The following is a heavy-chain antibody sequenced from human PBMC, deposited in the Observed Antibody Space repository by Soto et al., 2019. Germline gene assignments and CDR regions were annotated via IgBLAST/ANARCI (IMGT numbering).Heavy chain of an antibody. V-gene: IGHV4-39*01. CDR3: ARLAILGVVNWFDP. Sequence: SETLSLTCTVSGGSISSSSYYWGWIRQPPGKGLEWIGSIYYSGSTYYNPSLKSRVTISVDTSKNQFSLKLSSVTAADTAVYYCARLAILGVVNWFDPWGQGTLVTVSS. CDR2: IYYSGST. J-gene: IGHJ5*02. D-gene: IGHD3-3*01. CDR1: GGSISSSSYY.